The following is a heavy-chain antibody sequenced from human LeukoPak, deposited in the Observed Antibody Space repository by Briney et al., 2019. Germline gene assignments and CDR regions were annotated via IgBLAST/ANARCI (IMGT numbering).Heavy chain of an antibody. J-gene: IGHJ3*02. CDR2: ISSDGGST. CDR1: VFTFTPYA. V-gene: IGHV3-64D*09. CDR3: VKGKRRDDYNFDAFDR. D-gene: IGHD5-24*01. Sequence: GGSLRLACSASVFTFTPYAIQWVRQAPGKGLEYVSAISSDGGSTYYADSVKGGFTISRDNSKNTLYLQMSSLRPEDTAVYYCVKGKRRDDYNFDAFDRWGQGTMVTVSS.